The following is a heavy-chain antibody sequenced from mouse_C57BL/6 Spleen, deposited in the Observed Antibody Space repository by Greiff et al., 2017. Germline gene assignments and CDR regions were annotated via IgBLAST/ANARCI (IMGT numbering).Heavy chain of an antibody. Sequence: VQLQQPGAELVKPGASVKLSCKASGYTFTSYWMHWVKQRPGQGLEWIGMIHPNSGSTNYNEKFKSKATLTVDKSSSTAYMQLSSLTSEDSAVYYCSLTGTAWFAYWGQGTLVTVSA. CDR1: GYTFTSYW. CDR2: IHPNSGST. D-gene: IGHD4-1*01. V-gene: IGHV1-64*01. J-gene: IGHJ3*01. CDR3: SLTGTAWFAY.